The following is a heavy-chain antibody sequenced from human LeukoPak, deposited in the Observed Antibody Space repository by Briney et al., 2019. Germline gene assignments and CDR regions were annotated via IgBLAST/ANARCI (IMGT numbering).Heavy chain of an antibody. J-gene: IGHJ4*02. CDR1: GDSVSGYY. Sequence: SETLSLTCIVSGDSVSGYYWSWIRQHPGKGLEWIGYIYYSGSTYYNPSLKSRVTISVDTSKNQFSLKLSSVTAADTAVYYCARGVEGAAAGPTYDYWGQGTLVTVSS. D-gene: IGHD6-13*01. V-gene: IGHV4-31*03. CDR3: ARGVEGAAAGPTYDY. CDR2: IYYSGST.